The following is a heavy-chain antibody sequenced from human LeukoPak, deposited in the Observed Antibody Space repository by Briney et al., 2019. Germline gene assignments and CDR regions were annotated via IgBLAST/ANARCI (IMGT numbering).Heavy chain of an antibody. V-gene: IGHV3-23*01. D-gene: IGHD3-10*01. Sequence: WESLRLSCAASGFTFSCYAMSWVRQAPGKGLEWVSAINCSGSSIYYAYSVNGRFTIYRDNSKNKLYLQMNSLRTEDTDVYYCAKGPGGSEVFDIWGQGTMVTVSS. CDR1: GFTFSCYA. CDR2: INCSGSSI. CDR3: AKGPGGSEVFDI. J-gene: IGHJ3*02.